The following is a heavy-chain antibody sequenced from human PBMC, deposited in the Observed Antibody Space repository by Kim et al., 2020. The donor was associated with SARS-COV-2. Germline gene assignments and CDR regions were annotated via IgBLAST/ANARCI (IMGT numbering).Heavy chain of an antibody. Sequence: GGSLRLSCAASGFTFSNAWMSWVRQAPGKGLEWVGRIKSKTDGGETDYAAPVKGRFTISRDDSKNTLYLQMNSLKAEDTAVYYCTNDYVGVIDYWGQGTLVTVSS. CDR1: GFTFSNAW. D-gene: IGHD3-16*01. CDR2: IKSKTDGGET. CDR3: TNDYVGVIDY. V-gene: IGHV3-15*01. J-gene: IGHJ4*02.